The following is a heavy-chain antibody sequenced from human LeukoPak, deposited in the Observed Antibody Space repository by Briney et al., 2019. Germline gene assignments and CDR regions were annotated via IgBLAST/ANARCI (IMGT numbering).Heavy chain of an antibody. V-gene: IGHV4-39*07. Sequence: ASETLSLTCTVSGGSISSSSYYWGWIRQPPGKGLEWIGSIYYSGSTYYNPSLKSRVTISVDTSKNQFSLKLSSVTAADTAVYYCGRVNYYHYYMDVWGKGTTVTVSS. CDR1: GGSISSSSYY. CDR2: IYYSGST. CDR3: GRVNYYHYYMDV. J-gene: IGHJ6*03.